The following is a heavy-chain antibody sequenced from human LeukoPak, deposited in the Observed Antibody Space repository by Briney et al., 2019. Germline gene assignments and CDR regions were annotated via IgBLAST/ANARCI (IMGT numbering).Heavy chain of an antibody. V-gene: IGHV3-74*01. J-gene: IGHJ4*02. Sequence: QPGGSLRLSCAASGFTFSSYWMHWVRQGPGKGLVWVSRIYSDGSRTTYADSVKGRFTISGDNAKNTLYLQMNRLRAEDTAVYYCARERQLERLTFGKEGSAFDYWGQGTLVTVSS. CDR2: IYSDGSRT. CDR1: GFTFSSYW. D-gene: IGHD1-1*01. CDR3: ARERQLERLTFGKEGSAFDY.